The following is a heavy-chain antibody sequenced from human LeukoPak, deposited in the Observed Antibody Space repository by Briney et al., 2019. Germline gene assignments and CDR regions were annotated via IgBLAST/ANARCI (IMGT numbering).Heavy chain of an antibody. CDR2: INAGNGNT. CDR3: ASLSFDSSGHDC. CDR1: GYTFTTYP. J-gene: IGHJ4*02. D-gene: IGHD6-19*01. Sequence: ASVKVSCKASGYTFTTYPMHWVRQAPGQRLEWMGWINAGNGNTKYSQKFQGRVTITRATSASTAYMELSSLRSEDTAVYFCASLSFDSSGHDCWGQGTLVTVSS. V-gene: IGHV1-3*01.